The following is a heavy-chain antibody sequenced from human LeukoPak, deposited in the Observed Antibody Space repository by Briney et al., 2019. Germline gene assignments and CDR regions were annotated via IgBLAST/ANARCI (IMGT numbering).Heavy chain of an antibody. CDR3: AKDLAGGNVPDS. CDR1: GFTFRDYG. V-gene: IGHV3-30*18. Sequence: LSGGSLRLSCVGSGFTFRDYGMHWVRQAPGKGLEWVALMSFDGSDKYFADSVKGRFTIYRDNSKNTLYLHMSNLRAEDTALYYCAKDLAGGNVPDSWGQGTLVTVYS. J-gene: IGHJ4*02. CDR2: MSFDGSDK. D-gene: IGHD2-8*02.